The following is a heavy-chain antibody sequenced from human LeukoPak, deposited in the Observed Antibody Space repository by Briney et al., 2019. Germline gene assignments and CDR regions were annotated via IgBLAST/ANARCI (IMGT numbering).Heavy chain of an antibody. CDR3: ARAYNWNDRDLDY. V-gene: IGHV4-34*01. D-gene: IGHD1-20*01. Sequence: SETLSLTCTVSGGSISSYYRSWIRQPPGKGLEWIGEINHSGGTNYNPSLKSRVTLSVDTSKNQFSLKLRSVTAADTAVYYCARAYNWNDRDLDYWGQGTLVTVYS. J-gene: IGHJ4*02. CDR1: GGSISSYY. CDR2: INHSGGT.